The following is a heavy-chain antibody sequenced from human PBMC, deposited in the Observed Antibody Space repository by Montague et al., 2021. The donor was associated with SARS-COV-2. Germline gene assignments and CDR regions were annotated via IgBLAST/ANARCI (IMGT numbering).Heavy chain of an antibody. V-gene: IGHV4-34*01. Sequence: SETLSLTCAVYGESFSGYYWTWIRQPPGKGLEWIGEINHRGSTKYNPSLKSRVTISVDTSKNQFSLRLSSVTAADTAVYYCARGHQGATMIVVVMVGEQYYFDYWAREPWSPSPQ. D-gene: IGHD3-22*01. CDR2: INHRGST. CDR1: GESFSGYY. CDR3: ARGHQGATMIVVVMVGEQYYFDY. J-gene: IGHJ4*02.